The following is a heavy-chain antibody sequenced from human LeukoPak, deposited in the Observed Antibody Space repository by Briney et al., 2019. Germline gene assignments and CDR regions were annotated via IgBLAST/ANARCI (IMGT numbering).Heavy chain of an antibody. CDR1: GFTFSSYS. Sequence: PGGSLRLSCAASGFTFSSYSMNWVRQAPGKGLEWVSYISSSGSTIYYADSVKGRFTISRDNAKNSLYLQMNSLRAEDTAVYYCARGDCSSTSCPPYLDYYYYMDVWGKGTTVTISS. D-gene: IGHD2-2*01. CDR2: ISSSGSTI. CDR3: ARGDCSSTSCPPYLDYYYYMDV. J-gene: IGHJ6*03. V-gene: IGHV3-48*04.